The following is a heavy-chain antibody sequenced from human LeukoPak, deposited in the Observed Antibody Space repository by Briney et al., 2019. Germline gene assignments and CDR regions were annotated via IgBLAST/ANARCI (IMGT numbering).Heavy chain of an antibody. Sequence: GASVKVSCKASGYTFTGYYMHWVRQAPGQGLEWMGWINPNSGGTNYAQKFQGRVTMTRDTSISTAYMELSRLRSEDTAVYYCARGSITMVRGFVDYWGQGTLVTVSS. J-gene: IGHJ4*02. D-gene: IGHD3-10*01. CDR3: ARGSITMVRGFVDY. CDR1: GYTFTGYY. CDR2: INPNSGGT. V-gene: IGHV1-2*02.